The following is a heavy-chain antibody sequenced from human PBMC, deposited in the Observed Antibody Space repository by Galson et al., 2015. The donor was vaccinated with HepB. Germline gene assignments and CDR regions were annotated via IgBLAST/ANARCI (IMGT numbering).Heavy chain of an antibody. V-gene: IGHV3-7*01. Sequence: SLRLSCAASGFTFSSYWMSWVRQAPGKGLEWVANIKQDGSEKYYVDSVKGRFTISRDNAKNSLYLQMNSLRAEDTAVYYCATRTGEEMATIKGWYFDLWGRGTLVTVSS. CDR2: IKQDGSEK. J-gene: IGHJ2*01. CDR1: GFTFSSYW. D-gene: IGHD5-24*01. CDR3: ATRTGEEMATIKGWYFDL.